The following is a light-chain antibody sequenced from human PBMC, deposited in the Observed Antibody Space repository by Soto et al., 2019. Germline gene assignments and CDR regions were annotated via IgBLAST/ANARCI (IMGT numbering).Light chain of an antibody. Sequence: EIVMTQSPATLSFSPGERATLSCRASQSVSSNLAWYQQKPGQAPRLLIYGASTRATGIPARFSGSGSGTEFTLTISSLQSEDFAVYYCQQYNNWPPGTFGQGTKVDIK. V-gene: IGKV3-15*01. CDR3: QQYNNWPPGT. CDR1: QSVSSN. J-gene: IGKJ1*01. CDR2: GAS.